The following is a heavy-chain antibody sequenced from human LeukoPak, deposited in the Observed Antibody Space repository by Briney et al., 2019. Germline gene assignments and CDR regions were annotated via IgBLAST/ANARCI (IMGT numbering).Heavy chain of an antibody. CDR1: GYSISSGYY. CDR3: ARRYRTYFDY. V-gene: IGHV4-38-2*02. D-gene: IGHD1-26*01. J-gene: IGHJ4*02. Sequence: SETLSLTCTVSGYSISSGYYWGWIRQPPGKGLEWIGSIYHSGSTNYNPSLKSRVTISVDKSKNQLSLKLSSVTAADTAVYYCARRYRTYFDYWGQGALVTVSS. CDR2: IYHSGST.